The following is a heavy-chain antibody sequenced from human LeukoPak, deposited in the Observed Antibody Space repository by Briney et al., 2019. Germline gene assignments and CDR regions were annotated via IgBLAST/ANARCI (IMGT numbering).Heavy chain of an antibody. J-gene: IGHJ5*02. D-gene: IGHD2-2*01. CDR3: AREDCSSTSCYDGDNWFDP. CDR1: GYSFNSYA. CDR2: IIGSSGST. V-gene: IGHV3-23*01. Sequence: GGSLRLSCAASGYSFNSYAMTWVRQAPGKGLEWVSIIIGSSGSTFYADSVKGRFTISRDNSKNTLYLQMNSLRAEDTAVYYCAREDCSSTSCYDGDNWFDPWGQGTLVTVSS.